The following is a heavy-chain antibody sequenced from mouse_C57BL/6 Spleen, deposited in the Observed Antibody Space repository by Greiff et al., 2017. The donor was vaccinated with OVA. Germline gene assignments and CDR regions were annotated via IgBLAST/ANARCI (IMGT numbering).Heavy chain of an antibody. J-gene: IGHJ4*01. V-gene: IGHV1-69*01. CDR2: IDPSDSYT. D-gene: IGHD1-1*01. CDR1: GYTFTSYW. CDR3: ARPRYYGSSHYYAMDY. Sequence: VQLQQPGAELVMPGASVKLSCKASGYTFTSYWMHWVKQRPGQGLEWIGEIDPSDSYTNYNQKFKGKSTLTVDKSSSTAYMQLSSLTSEDSAVYDCARPRYYGSSHYYAMDYWGQGTSVTVSS.